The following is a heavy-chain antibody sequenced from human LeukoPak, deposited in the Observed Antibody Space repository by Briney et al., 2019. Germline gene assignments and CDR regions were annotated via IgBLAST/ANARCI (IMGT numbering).Heavy chain of an antibody. Sequence: PSETLSLTCAVYSVSFSDYYWTWIRQPPGKGLEWIGEINHSGNTNYNSSLKSRVTMSVDTSKNQFSLKLTSVTAADTAVYYCARMPGNLYYPYWFDYWGQGTLVTVSS. V-gene: IGHV4-34*01. J-gene: IGHJ4*02. D-gene: IGHD3-22*01. CDR1: SVSFSDYY. CDR2: INHSGNT. CDR3: ARMPGNLYYPYWFDY.